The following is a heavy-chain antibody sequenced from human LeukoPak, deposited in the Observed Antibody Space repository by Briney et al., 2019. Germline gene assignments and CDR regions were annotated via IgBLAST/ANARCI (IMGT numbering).Heavy chain of an antibody. J-gene: IGHJ4*02. CDR1: GGSISSYY. Sequence: SETLSLTCTVSGGSISSYYWSWIRQPPGKGLEWIGYIYYSGSTNYNPPLKSRVTISVDTSKNQFSLKLSSVTAADTAVYYCARVALGIDYWGQGTLVTVSS. CDR3: ARVALGIDY. V-gene: IGHV4-59*01. CDR2: IYYSGST.